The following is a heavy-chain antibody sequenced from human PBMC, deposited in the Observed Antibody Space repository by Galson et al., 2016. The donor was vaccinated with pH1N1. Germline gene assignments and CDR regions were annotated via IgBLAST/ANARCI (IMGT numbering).Heavy chain of an antibody. CDR3: ARQYDFGDYRGDAFEI. D-gene: IGHD4-17*01. CDR2: VNPGGSTI. V-gene: IGHV5-51*03. CDR1: GYRFTKYW. J-gene: IGHJ3*02. Sequence: GAEVKKPGESLKISCKASGYRFTKYWIAWVRQVPGKGLEWVGVVNPGGSTIRYSPPFQGQVTIPNDKSINTAYLQWISLKASDSATYYCARQYDFGDYRGDAFEIWGQGTMVIVSS.